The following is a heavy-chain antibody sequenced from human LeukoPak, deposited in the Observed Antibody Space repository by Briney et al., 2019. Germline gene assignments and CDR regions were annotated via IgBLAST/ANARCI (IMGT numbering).Heavy chain of an antibody. D-gene: IGHD6-19*01. CDR1: GGTFSSYA. CDR3: ARALLAVAGKPVDY. J-gene: IGHJ4*02. CDR2: INPNSGGT. V-gene: IGHV1-2*02. Sequence: ASVKVSCKASGGTFSSYAISWVRQAPGQGLEWMGWINPNSGGTNYAQKFQGRVTMTRDTSISTAYMELSRLRSDDTAVYYCARALLAVAGKPVDYWGQGTLVTVSS.